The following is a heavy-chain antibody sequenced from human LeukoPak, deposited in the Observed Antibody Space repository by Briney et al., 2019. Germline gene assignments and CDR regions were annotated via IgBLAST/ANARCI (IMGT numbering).Heavy chain of an antibody. CDR3: SRGSFDGSGYYLFDY. CDR2: IYNSGNT. Sequence: SETLSLTCTVSGGSISTNYWSWIRQPAGKGLEWIGRIYNSGNTNYSPSLESRVTISADTSKNQFSLKLSSVTAADTAVYYCSRGSFDGSGYYLFDYWGQGTLVTVSS. V-gene: IGHV4-4*07. J-gene: IGHJ4*02. CDR1: GGSISTNY. D-gene: IGHD3-22*01.